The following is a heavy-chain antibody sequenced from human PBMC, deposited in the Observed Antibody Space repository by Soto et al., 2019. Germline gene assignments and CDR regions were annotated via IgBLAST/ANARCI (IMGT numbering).Heavy chain of an antibody. CDR1: GGSFTEYY. V-gene: IGHV4-34*01. Sequence: PPETLSLTCALSGGSFTEYYWNSVRQSPGRWLGXIGLIXXTXSXXXNXXXXSRVAQAFDKSQNHVSLTISFVTPADTDVFCCAFYEFSGPTCSDYWGPGTLVTVSS. CDR2: IXXTXSX. D-gene: IGHD3-3*01. J-gene: IGHJ4*02. CDR3: AFYEFSGPTCSDY.